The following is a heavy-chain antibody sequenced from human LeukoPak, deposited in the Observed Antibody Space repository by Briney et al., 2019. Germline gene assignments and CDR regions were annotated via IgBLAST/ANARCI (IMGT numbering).Heavy chain of an antibody. D-gene: IGHD6-6*01. Sequence: SETLSLTCSVSVGFINTYYWSWIRQPPGEGLEWIGYTHYSGSTNYKPSLKSRVTISVDTSKKQFSLKLSSVIAADTAVYYCARGAISYYFDYWGQGTLVTVSS. CDR3: ARGAISYYFDY. CDR2: THYSGST. J-gene: IGHJ4*02. V-gene: IGHV4-59*01. CDR1: VGFINTYY.